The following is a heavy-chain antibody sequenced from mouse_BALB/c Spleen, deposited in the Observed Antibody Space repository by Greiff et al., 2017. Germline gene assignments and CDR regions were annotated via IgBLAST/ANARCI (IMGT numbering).Heavy chain of an antibody. Sequence: VKLVESGPELVKPGASVKISCKASGYAFSSSWMNWVKQRPGQGLEWIGRIYPGDGDTNYNGKFKGKATLTADKSSSTAYMQLSSLTSVDSAVYFCARRGGYDVGYAMDYWGQGTSVTVSS. CDR3: ARRGGYDVGYAMDY. CDR1: GYAFSSSW. V-gene: IGHV1-82*01. D-gene: IGHD2-2*01. CDR2: IYPGDGDT. J-gene: IGHJ4*01.